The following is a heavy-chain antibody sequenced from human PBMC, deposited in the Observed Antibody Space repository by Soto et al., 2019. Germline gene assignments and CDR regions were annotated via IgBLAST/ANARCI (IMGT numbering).Heavy chain of an antibody. D-gene: IGHD3-3*01. Sequence: DEQLVESGGGSLQPGGSLRLSCAASGFSFRNCAMTWVRQSPGKGLEWVSLISSGGGTTNYADSVKGRFSISRDNSQNMLYLQMNGLRGEDTALYYCAKLKGGLGRFYGMDAWGQGTMVIVSS. CDR3: AKLKGGLGRFYGMDA. CDR2: ISSGGGTT. J-gene: IGHJ6*02. V-gene: IGHV3-23*04. CDR1: GFSFRNCA.